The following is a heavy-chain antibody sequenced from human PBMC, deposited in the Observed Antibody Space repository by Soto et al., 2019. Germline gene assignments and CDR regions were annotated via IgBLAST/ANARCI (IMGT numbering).Heavy chain of an antibody. Sequence: SETLSLTCTVSGGSISSSSYYWGWIRQPPGKGLEWIGSIYYSGSTYYNPSLKSRVTISVDTSKNQFSLKLSSVTAADTAVYYCARTLKDTIFGSPADYYYYYMDVWGKGTTVTVSS. D-gene: IGHD3-3*01. V-gene: IGHV4-39*01. CDR2: IYYSGST. CDR1: GGSISSSSYY. J-gene: IGHJ6*03. CDR3: ARTLKDTIFGSPADYYYYYMDV.